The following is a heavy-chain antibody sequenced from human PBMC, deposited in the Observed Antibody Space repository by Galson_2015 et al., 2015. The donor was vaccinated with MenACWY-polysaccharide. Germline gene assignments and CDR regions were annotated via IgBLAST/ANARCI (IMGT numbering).Heavy chain of an antibody. CDR2: AHYSGNT. CDR1: GGSISDPF. Sequence: ATLSLTCTVSGGSISDPFWSWIRQPPGKGLEWIGYAHYSGNTNYSPSLKSRVTMSVDTSKNQFSLNLSSVTAADTAVYYCTRDNNNYGDYWGQGTLVTVPS. CDR3: TRDNNNYGDY. D-gene: IGHD4-11*01. V-gene: IGHV4-59*11. J-gene: IGHJ4*02.